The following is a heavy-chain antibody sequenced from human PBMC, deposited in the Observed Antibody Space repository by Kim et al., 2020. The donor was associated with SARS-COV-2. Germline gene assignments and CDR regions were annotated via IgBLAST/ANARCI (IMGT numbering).Heavy chain of an antibody. CDR3: ARDYSRTTVTTIGY. V-gene: IGHV3-11*01. CDR1: GFTFSDYY. D-gene: IGHD4-17*01. J-gene: IGHJ4*02. CDR2: ISSSGSTI. Sequence: GGSLRLSCAASGFTFSDYYMSWIRQAPGKGLEWVSYISSSGSTIYYADSVKGRFTISRDNAKNSLYLQMNSLRAEDTAVYYCARDYSRTTVTTIGYWGQGTLVTVSS.